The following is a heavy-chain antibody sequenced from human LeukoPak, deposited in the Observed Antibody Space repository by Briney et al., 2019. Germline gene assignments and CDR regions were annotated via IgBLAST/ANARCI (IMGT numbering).Heavy chain of an antibody. J-gene: IGHJ5*02. V-gene: IGHV1-69*13. D-gene: IGHD3-3*01. CDR3: ARALYDFWSGYNWFDP. CDR1: GGTFSSYA. Sequence: ASVKVSCKASGGTFSSYAISWVRQAPGQGLEWMGGIIPIFGTANYAQKFQGRVTITADESTSTAYMELSSLRSEDTAVYYCARALYDFWSGYNWFDPWGQGTLVTVSS. CDR2: IIPIFGTA.